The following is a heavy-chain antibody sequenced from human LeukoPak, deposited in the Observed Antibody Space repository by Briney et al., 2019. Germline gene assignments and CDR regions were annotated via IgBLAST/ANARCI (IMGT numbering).Heavy chain of an antibody. Sequence: ASVKVSCKASGYTFTSYGISWVRQAPGQGLEWMGWISAYTGNTNYAQKLQGRVTMTTDTSTSTAYMELRSPRSDDTAVYYCARPARFDWNDSDNWFDPWGQGTLVTVSS. J-gene: IGHJ5*02. CDR3: ARPARFDWNDSDNWFDP. CDR1: GYTFTSYG. D-gene: IGHD1-1*01. V-gene: IGHV1-18*01. CDR2: ISAYTGNT.